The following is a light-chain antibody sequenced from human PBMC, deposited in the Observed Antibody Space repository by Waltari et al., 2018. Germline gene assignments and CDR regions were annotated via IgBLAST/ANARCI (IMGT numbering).Light chain of an antibody. CDR2: DVT. J-gene: IGLJ2*01. CDR1: SSDVGGYNF. CDR3: CSYVGGGTLV. V-gene: IGLV2-23*02. Sequence: QSALTQPASVSGSPGQSITISCMGTSSDVGGYNFVSWYQQPPGKAPKLMIYDVTKRPSGVSNRFSGSKSGNTASLTISGLQAEDEADYYCCSYVGGGTLVFGGGTNVTVL.